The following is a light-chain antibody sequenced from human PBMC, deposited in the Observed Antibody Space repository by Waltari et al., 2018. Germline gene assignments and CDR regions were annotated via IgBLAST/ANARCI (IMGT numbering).Light chain of an antibody. V-gene: IGKV3-11*01. CDR3: QQRYSWPRT. Sequence: EVVLTQSPAILSLSPGERATLLCRASRSISTDLAWYQHKPGKAPKIVIFDSLNRATGILARFSGSGSGTDFTLTITNVEPEDFAVYYCQQRYSWPRTFGQGTKVEI. J-gene: IGKJ1*01. CDR1: RSISTD. CDR2: DSL.